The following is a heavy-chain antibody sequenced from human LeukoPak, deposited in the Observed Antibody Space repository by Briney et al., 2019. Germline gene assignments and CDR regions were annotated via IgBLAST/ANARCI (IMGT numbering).Heavy chain of an antibody. CDR3: ARDSRNYYDSSGYYYSFDY. CDR2: IYYTGST. J-gene: IGHJ4*02. V-gene: IGHV4-39*07. CDR1: GGSISSSSYY. D-gene: IGHD3-22*01. Sequence: SETLSLTCTVSGGSISSSSYYWGWIRQPPGKGLEWIGSIYYTGSTYYNPSLKSRVTISVDTSKNQFSLKLSSVTAADTAVYYCARDSRNYYDSSGYYYSFDYWGQGTLVTVSS.